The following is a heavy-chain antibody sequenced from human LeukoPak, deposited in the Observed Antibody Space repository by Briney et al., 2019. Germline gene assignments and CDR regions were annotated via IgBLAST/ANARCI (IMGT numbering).Heavy chain of an antibody. D-gene: IGHD6-13*01. CDR1: GGSISSGSYY. CDR2: IYTRGSA. Sequence: PSETLSLTCTVSGGSISSGSYYWSWIRQPAGKGLEWIGRIYTRGSANYNPSLKSRVTISVDTSKNQFSLKLPSVTAADTAVYYCARVAGSSWYSFDYWGQGTLVTVSS. V-gene: IGHV4-61*02. J-gene: IGHJ4*02. CDR3: ARVAGSSWYSFDY.